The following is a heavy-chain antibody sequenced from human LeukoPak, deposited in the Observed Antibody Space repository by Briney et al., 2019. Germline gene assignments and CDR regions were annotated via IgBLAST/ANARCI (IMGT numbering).Heavy chain of an antibody. CDR2: IYPGDSDT. V-gene: IGHV5-51*01. J-gene: IGHJ4*02. CDR3: ARHLLLGSRVDY. Sequence: GESLKISCKGSGYSFTNYWIGWVRQMPGKGLERMGIIYPGDSDTRYSPSFRGQVTISVDKSISTAYVQWSSLRASDTAMYYCARHLLLGSRVDYWGQGTLVTVSS. CDR1: GYSFTNYW. D-gene: IGHD3-16*01.